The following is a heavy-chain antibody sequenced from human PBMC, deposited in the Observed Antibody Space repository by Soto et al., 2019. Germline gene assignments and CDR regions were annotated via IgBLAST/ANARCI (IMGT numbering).Heavy chain of an antibody. V-gene: IGHV4-31*03. D-gene: IGHD4-17*01. CDR3: ARGRGEDYYYYGMDV. Sequence: SETLSLTCTVSGGSISSGGYYWSWIRQHPGKGLEWIGYIYYSGSTYYNPSLKSRVTISVDTSKNQFSLRLSPVTAADTAVYYCARGRGEDYYYYGMDVWGRGTTVTVSS. CDR1: GGSISSGGYY. CDR2: IYYSGST. J-gene: IGHJ6*02.